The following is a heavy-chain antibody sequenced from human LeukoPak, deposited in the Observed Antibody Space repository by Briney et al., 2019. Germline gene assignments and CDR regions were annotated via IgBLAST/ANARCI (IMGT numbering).Heavy chain of an antibody. CDR1: GDSVTTYY. J-gene: IGHJ4*02. CDR3: ARDRGGSYVDY. CDR2: IYYSGSA. Sequence: SETLSLTCTVSGDSVTTYYWSWIRQPPGKGLEWLGYIYYSGSATYNPSLKSRVTISVDTSKNQFSLKLSSVTAADTAVYYCARDRGGSYVDYWGQGTLVTVSS. V-gene: IGHV4-59*02. D-gene: IGHD1-26*01.